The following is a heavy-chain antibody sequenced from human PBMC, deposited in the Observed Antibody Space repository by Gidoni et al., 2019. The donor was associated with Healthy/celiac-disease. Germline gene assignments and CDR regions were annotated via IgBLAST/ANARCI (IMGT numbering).Heavy chain of an antibody. Sequence: QLQLPESGPGLVKPSETLSLPCPVSGGSIRSSSYSWGCIRQHPGKGLAWIGSIYYSGSTYYNPSLKSRVTISVETSKNQFSLKLSSVTAADTAVYYWARRDLYFDYWGQGTLVTVSS. D-gene: IGHD2-21*02. CDR1: GGSIRSSSYS. CDR3: ARRDLYFDY. J-gene: IGHJ4*02. V-gene: IGHV4-39*01. CDR2: IYYSGST.